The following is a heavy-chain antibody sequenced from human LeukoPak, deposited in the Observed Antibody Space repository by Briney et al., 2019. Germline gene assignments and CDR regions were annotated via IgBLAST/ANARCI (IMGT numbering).Heavy chain of an antibody. CDR1: GGSISSGDYY. V-gene: IGHV4-30-4*08. CDR2: IYYNGST. J-gene: IGHJ5*02. CDR3: ARTSLGGAWFDP. Sequence: SETLSLTCTVSGGSISSGDYYWSWIRQPPGKGLEWIGYIYYNGSTYYNPSLKSRVTISVDTSKNQYSLKLSSVTAADTAVYYCARTSLGGAWFDPWGQGTLVTVSS. D-gene: IGHD3-10*01.